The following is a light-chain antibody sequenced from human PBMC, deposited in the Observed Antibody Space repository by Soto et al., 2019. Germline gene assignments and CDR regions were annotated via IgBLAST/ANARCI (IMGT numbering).Light chain of an antibody. CDR3: QHYNSYSEA. J-gene: IGKJ1*01. CDR2: KAS. Sequence: DIQMTQSPSTLSGSVGDRVTITCRASQTISSWVAWYQQKPGKAPKLLIYKASTLKSGVPSRGSGRGSGTECTLTISSLQPDDFATYYCQHYNSYSEAFGQGTKVDIK. CDR1: QTISSW. V-gene: IGKV1-5*03.